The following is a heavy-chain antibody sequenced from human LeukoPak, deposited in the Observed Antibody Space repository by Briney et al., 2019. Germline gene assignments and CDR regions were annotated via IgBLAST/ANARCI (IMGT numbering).Heavy chain of an antibody. CDR1: AGSISIDY. J-gene: IGHJ6*03. CDR3: ARNGYSGYDLEFRYYYYYMDV. D-gene: IGHD5-12*01. CDR2: TSYSGST. Sequence: SETLSLTCTVSAGSISIDYWSWIRQAPGKGLEYIGYTSYSGSTNYNPSLKSRVTFSLDTSKNHFSLELSSVTAADTAVYYCARNGYSGYDLEFRYYYYYMDVWGKGTTVTVSS. V-gene: IGHV4-59*01.